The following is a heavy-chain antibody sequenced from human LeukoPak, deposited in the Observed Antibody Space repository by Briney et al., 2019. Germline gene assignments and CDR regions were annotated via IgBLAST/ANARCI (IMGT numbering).Heavy chain of an antibody. Sequence: ASVKVSCKASGYTFTSYYMHWVRQAPGQGLEWMGIINPSGGSTSYAQKFQGRVTMTRDMSTSTVYMELSSLRSEDTAVYYCARDRSIAVAGTAFDYWGQGTLVTVSS. CDR3: ARDRSIAVAGTAFDY. CDR2: INPSGGST. D-gene: IGHD6-19*01. V-gene: IGHV1-46*01. J-gene: IGHJ4*02. CDR1: GYTFTSYY.